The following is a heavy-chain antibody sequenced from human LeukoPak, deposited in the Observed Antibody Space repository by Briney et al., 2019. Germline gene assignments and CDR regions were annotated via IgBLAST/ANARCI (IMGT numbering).Heavy chain of an antibody. CDR1: GGSISSSRYY. Sequence: PSETLSLTCTVSGGSISSSRYYWGWIRQPPGKGLEWIGSIDYSGSTYYNPSIKRRVTVSVDTSKHQFSLKLSSVTAADTAVYYCARLGGVPAAGIAYFQPWGQGTLVTVSS. V-gene: IGHV4-39*01. D-gene: IGHD6-13*01. CDR3: ARLGGVPAAGIAYFQP. CDR2: IDYSGST. J-gene: IGHJ1*01.